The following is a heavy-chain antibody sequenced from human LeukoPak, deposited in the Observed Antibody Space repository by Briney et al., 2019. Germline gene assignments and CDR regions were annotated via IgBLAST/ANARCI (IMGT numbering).Heavy chain of an antibody. CDR2: IYHSGTT. V-gene: IGHV4-59*04. D-gene: IGHD6-19*01. CDR3: ASLVYSSGWYSYFDY. Sequence: PSETLSLTCTVPGGSISSYYWSWIRQPPGKGLEWIGYIYHSGTTYYNASLRGRVTISVETSKNQFSLKLSTVTAADTAVYYCASLVYSSGWYSYFDYWGQGALVTVSP. J-gene: IGHJ4*02. CDR1: GGSISSYY.